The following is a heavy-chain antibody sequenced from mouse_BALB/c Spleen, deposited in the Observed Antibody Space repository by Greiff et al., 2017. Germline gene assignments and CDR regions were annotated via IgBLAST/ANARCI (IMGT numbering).Heavy chain of an antibody. CDR2: IWTGGGT. J-gene: IGHJ3*01. Sequence: VQLQQSGPGLVAPSQSLSITRTVSGFPLTSHDIIWIRQPPGKGLEWRGIIWTGGGTNYISALMSRLSISKDNSKSQVFLKMNSLQTDDTAIYYCVRIYYGWFAYWGQGTLVTVSA. V-gene: IGHV2-9-2*01. CDR1: GFPLTSHD. CDR3: VRIYYGWFAY. D-gene: IGHD2-1*01.